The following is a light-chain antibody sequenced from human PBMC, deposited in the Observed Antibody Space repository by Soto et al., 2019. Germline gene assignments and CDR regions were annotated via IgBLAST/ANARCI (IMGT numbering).Light chain of an antibody. CDR3: QQYKSYWT. Sequence: DIQMTPSPSTLSASVGDRVTITCRASQTISSWLAWYQQKPGKAPKRLISDASSLETGVPSRFSGSGSGTEFTLTINSLQPDDFATYYCQQYKSYWTFGQGTKVDIK. J-gene: IGKJ1*01. CDR2: DAS. V-gene: IGKV1-5*01. CDR1: QTISSW.